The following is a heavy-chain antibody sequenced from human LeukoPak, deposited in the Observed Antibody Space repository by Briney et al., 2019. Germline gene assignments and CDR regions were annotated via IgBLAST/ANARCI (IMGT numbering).Heavy chain of an antibody. Sequence: SETLSLTCAVYGGSFSGYYWSWIRQPPGKGLEWIGEINHSGSTNYNPSLKSRVTTSVDTSKNQFSLKLSSVTAADTAVYYCASAWSSPDAFDIWGQGTMVTVSS. D-gene: IGHD6-13*01. CDR3: ASAWSSPDAFDI. V-gene: IGHV4-34*01. CDR1: GGSFSGYY. J-gene: IGHJ3*02. CDR2: INHSGST.